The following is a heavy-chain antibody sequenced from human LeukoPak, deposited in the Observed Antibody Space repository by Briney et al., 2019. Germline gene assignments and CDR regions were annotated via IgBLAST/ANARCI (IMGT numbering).Heavy chain of an antibody. Sequence: ASVKVSCKASGYTFSSYGISGVRQAPGQGLEWVGWINAYNGNTNYAQKLQGRVTMTPDKSPSTAYMELRSLRSDDTDVYYCARGGEFYDFWSGYPNPTYYYYMDVWGKGTTVTVSS. CDR3: ARGGEFYDFWSGYPNPTYYYYMDV. CDR2: INAYNGNT. V-gene: IGHV1-18*01. J-gene: IGHJ6*03. CDR1: GYTFSSYG. D-gene: IGHD3-3*01.